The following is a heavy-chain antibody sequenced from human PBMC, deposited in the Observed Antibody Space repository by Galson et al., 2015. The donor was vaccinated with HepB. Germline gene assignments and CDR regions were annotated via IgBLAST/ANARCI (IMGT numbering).Heavy chain of an antibody. Sequence: TLSLTCAVSGGSISSGGYYWSWIRQPPGKGLEWIGYIYYTGSTYYNPSLKSRVTISVDMSKNQFSLKLSSVTAADTAVYYCARVLKMIFFGYWGQGTLVAVSS. D-gene: IGHD3-16*01. J-gene: IGHJ4*02. CDR1: GGSISSGGYY. V-gene: IGHV4-30-4*01. CDR2: IYYTGST. CDR3: ARVLKMIFFGY.